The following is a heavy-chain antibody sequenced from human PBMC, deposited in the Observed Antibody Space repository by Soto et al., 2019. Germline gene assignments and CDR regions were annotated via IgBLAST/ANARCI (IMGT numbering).Heavy chain of an antibody. J-gene: IGHJ3*02. Sequence: ESGPTLVNPTQTLTLTCTFSGFSLSTSGMCVSWIRQPPGKALEWLALIDWDDDKYYSTSLKTRLTISKDTSKNQVVLTMTNMDPVDTATYYCARTTTPSQMVLRFLEWPDAFDIWGQGTMVTVSS. CDR2: IDWDDDK. V-gene: IGHV2-70*01. D-gene: IGHD3-3*01. CDR1: GFSLSTSGMC. CDR3: ARTTTPSQMVLRFLEWPDAFDI.